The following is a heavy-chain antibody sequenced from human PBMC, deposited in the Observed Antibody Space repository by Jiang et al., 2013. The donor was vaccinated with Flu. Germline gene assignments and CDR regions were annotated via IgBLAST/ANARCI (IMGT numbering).Heavy chain of an antibody. CDR1: GGSFSGYY. Sequence: VLLKPSETLSLTCAVYGGSFSGYYWSWIRQPPGKGLEWIGEINHSGSTNYNPSLKSRVTISVDTSKNQFSLKLSSVTAADTAVYYCARLYDFWSGPHDYWGQGTLVTVSS. CDR3: ARLYDFWSGPHDY. D-gene: IGHD3-3*01. CDR2: INHSGST. V-gene: IGHV4-34*01. J-gene: IGHJ4*02.